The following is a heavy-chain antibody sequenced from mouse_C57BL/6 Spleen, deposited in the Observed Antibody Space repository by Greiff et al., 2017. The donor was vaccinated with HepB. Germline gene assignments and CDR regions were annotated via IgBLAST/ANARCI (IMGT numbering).Heavy chain of an antibody. V-gene: IGHV1-55*01. Sequence: VQLQQSGAELVKPGASVKMSCKASGYTFTSYWITWVKQRPGQGLEWIGGIYPGSGSTNYNEKFKSKATLTVDTSSGTAYMQLSSLTSADSAVSYCARLSHYYGSSYSWYFDVWGTGTTVTVSS. CDR3: ARLSHYYGSSYSWYFDV. D-gene: IGHD1-1*01. CDR1: GYTFTSYW. J-gene: IGHJ1*03. CDR2: IYPGSGST.